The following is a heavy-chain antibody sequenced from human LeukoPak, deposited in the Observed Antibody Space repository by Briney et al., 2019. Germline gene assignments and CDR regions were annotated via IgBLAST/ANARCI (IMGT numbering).Heavy chain of an antibody. CDR3: ARDAYYYDSSGYYDY. J-gene: IGHJ4*02. D-gene: IGHD3-22*01. V-gene: IGHV3-21*01. CDR2: ISSSSSYV. CDR1: GFTFSSYS. Sequence: GGSLRLSCAASGFTFSSYSMNWVRQAPGKGLEWVSSISSSSSYVYYADSVKGRFTISRDNAKNSLYLQMNSLRAEDTAVYYCARDAYYYDSSGYYDYWGQGTLVTVSS.